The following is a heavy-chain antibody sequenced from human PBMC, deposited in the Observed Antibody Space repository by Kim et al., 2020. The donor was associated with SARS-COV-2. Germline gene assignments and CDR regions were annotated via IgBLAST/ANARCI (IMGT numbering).Heavy chain of an antibody. CDR2: INTNTGNP. V-gene: IGHV7-4-1*02. J-gene: IGHJ5*02. CDR3: ARDREIFGYNWFDP. CDR1: GYTFTSYA. D-gene: IGHD3-3*01. Sequence: ASVKVSCKASGYTFTSYAMNWVRQAPGQGLEWMGWINTNTGNPTYAQGFTGRFVFSLDTSVSTAYLQISSLKAEDTAVYYCARDREIFGYNWFDPWGPGNPGHRLL.